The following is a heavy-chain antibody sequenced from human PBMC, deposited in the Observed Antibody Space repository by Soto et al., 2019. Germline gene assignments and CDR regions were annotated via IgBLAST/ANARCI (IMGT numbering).Heavy chain of an antibody. CDR2: IYYSGST. D-gene: IGHD3-9*01. J-gene: IGHJ6*02. V-gene: IGHV4-30-4*01. CDR1: GGSISSGDYY. CDR3: ARDHYVYDILTGDGYYYGMDF. Sequence: SETLSLTCTVSGGSISSGDYYWSWIRQPPGKGLEWIGYIYYSGSTYYNPSLKSRVTISVDTSKNQFSLKLSSVTAADTAVYYCARDHYVYDILTGDGYYYGMDFRGQGTTVTVSS.